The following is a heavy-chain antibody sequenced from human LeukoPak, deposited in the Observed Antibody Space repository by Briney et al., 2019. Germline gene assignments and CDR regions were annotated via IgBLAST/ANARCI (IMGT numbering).Heavy chain of an antibody. D-gene: IGHD2-2*01. Sequence: ASVKVSCKVSGYTLTELSMHWVRQAPGKVLEWMGGFDPEDGETIYAQKFQGRVTMTEDTSTDTAYMELSSLRSEDTAVYYCATVVPAARFYWFDPWGQGTLVTVSS. V-gene: IGHV1-24*01. CDR3: ATVVPAARFYWFDP. J-gene: IGHJ5*02. CDR2: FDPEDGET. CDR1: GYTLTELS.